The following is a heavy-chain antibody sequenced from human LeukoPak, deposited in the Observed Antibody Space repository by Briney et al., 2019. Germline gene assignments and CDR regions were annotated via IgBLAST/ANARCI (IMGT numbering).Heavy chain of an antibody. V-gene: IGHV3-74*01. CDR3: ARVYGDYTGYMDV. J-gene: IGHJ6*03. CDR1: GFTFSSYW. CDR2: INSDGSST. Sequence: PGGSLRLSCVASGFTFSSYWMRWVRQAPGKELVWVSRINSDGSSTSYADSVKGRFTISRDNAKNTLYLQMNSLRAEDTAVYYCARVYGDYTGYMDVWGKGTTVTVSS. D-gene: IGHD4-17*01.